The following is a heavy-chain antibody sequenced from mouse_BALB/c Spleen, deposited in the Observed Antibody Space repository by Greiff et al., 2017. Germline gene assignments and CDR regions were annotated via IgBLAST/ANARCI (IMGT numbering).Heavy chain of an antibody. Sequence: EVQRVESGPELVKPGASVKISCKASGYSFTGYYMHWVKQSHVKSLEWIGRINPYNGATSYNQNFKDKASLTVDKSSSTAYMELHSLTSEDSAVYYCARGIYYDYDVGYFDYWGQGTTLTVSS. V-gene: IGHV1-31*01. J-gene: IGHJ2*01. CDR3: ARGIYYDYDVGYFDY. CDR1: GYSFTGYY. CDR2: INPYNGAT. D-gene: IGHD2-4*01.